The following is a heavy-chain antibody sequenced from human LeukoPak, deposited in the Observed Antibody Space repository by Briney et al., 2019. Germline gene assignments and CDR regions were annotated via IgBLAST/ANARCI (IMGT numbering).Heavy chain of an antibody. CDR1: GSAFSSYA. V-gene: IGHV3-30*04. Sequence: GGSLRLSCAASGSAFSSYAMHWVRQAPGKGLEWVAVISYDGSNKYYADSVKGRFTISRDNSKNTLYLQMNSLRAEDTAVYYCTTYYLLVRTFDYWGQGTLVTVSS. J-gene: IGHJ4*02. CDR2: ISYDGSNK. CDR3: TTYYLLVRTFDY. D-gene: IGHD3-10*01.